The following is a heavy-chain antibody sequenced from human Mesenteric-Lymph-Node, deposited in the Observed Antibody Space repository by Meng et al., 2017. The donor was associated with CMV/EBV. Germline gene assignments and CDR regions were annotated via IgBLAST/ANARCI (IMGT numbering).Heavy chain of an antibody. CDR2: INHSGST. CDR1: GGSFRGYY. D-gene: IGHD3-9*01. V-gene: IGHV4-34*01. Sequence: QVQFTPLGAGLLKPSETLSVTCAVYGGSFRGYYWNWIRQSPEKGLEWIGEINHSGSTTYNPSFTSRIIISVDTSTNQISLNMSSVTAADTAVYYCARGSSYDILTGYFDYWGQGALVTVSS. CDR3: ARGSSYDILTGYFDY. J-gene: IGHJ4*02.